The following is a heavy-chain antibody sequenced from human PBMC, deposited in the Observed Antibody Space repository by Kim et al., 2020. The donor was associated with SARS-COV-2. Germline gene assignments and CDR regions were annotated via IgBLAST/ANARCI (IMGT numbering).Heavy chain of an antibody. J-gene: IGHJ4*02. CDR3: AKDFCAEGSEGYFDY. V-gene: IGHV3-23*01. D-gene: IGHD2-15*01. Sequence: SVKGRFTISRDNSKNTLYLQMNSLRAEDTAVYYCAKDFCAEGSEGYFDYWGQGTLVTVSS.